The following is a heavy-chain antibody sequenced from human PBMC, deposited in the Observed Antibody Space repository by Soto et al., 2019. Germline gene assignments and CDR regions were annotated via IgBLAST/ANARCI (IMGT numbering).Heavy chain of an antibody. D-gene: IGHD3-3*01. V-gene: IGHV1-69*13. CDR3: ARDSGFWSGYYPDSYYGMDV. Sequence: SVKVSCKASGGTFSSYAISWVRQAPGQGLEWMGGIIPIFGTANYAQKFQGRVTITADESTSTAYMELSSLRSEDTAVYYCARDSGFWSGYYPDSYYGMDVWGQGTTGTVSS. J-gene: IGHJ6*02. CDR1: GGTFSSYA. CDR2: IIPIFGTA.